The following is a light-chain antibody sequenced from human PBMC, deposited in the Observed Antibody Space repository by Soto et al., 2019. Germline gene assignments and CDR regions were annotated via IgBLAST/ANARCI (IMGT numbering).Light chain of an antibody. CDR3: ATWDDSLKGWV. J-gene: IGLJ3*02. V-gene: IGLV1-44*01. Sequence: QAVVTQPTSASGTPGQRVTISCSGTNSNIGSNIVNWYQQLARTAPKLLIYGDTQRPSRVPDRFSASKSGTSASLAISGLQSEDEADYYCATWDDSLKGWVFGGGTKLTVL. CDR1: NSNIGSNI. CDR2: GDT.